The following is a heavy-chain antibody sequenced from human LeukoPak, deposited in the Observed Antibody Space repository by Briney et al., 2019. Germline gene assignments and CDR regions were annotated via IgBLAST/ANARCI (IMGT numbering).Heavy chain of an antibody. J-gene: IGHJ4*02. CDR3: ARERTYYYDSSGYYTYFDY. Sequence: PSQTLSLTCTVSGGSISSGGYYWSWIRQHPGKGLEWIGYIYYSGSTYYNPSLKSRVTISVDTSKNQFSLKLSSVTAADTAVYYRARERTYYYDSSGYYTYFDYWGQGTLVTVSS. V-gene: IGHV4-31*03. CDR1: GGSISSGGYY. CDR2: IYYSGST. D-gene: IGHD3-22*01.